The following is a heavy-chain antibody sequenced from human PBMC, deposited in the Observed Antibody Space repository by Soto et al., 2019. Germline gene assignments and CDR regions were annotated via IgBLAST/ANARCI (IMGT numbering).Heavy chain of an antibody. D-gene: IGHD2-8*01. CDR3: AKNGQPPYYYYGMDV. J-gene: IGHJ6*02. Sequence: QGQLAQSGPEVKKPGASVKVSCKASGYTFSRYGISWVRQAPGQGLEWMGWISGYNGDTIYAQKVQGRVTMTIDTSTYTAYMELRSLTSDDTAIYYCAKNGQPPYYYYGMDVWGQGTTVTVSS. V-gene: IGHV1-18*01. CDR1: GYTFSRYG. CDR2: ISGYNGDT.